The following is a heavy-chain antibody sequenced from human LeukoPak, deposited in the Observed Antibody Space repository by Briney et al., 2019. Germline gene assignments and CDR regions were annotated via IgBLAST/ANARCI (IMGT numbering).Heavy chain of an antibody. V-gene: IGHV3-73*01. CDR2: IRRKGNDYAT. D-gene: IGHD3-16*01. CDR1: GFTFSGSA. Sequence: GSLRLSCAASGFTFSGSAMHWVRQASGKGLEWVGRIRRKGNDYATAYAASVKGRFTISRDDSKNTAYLQMDSLKIEDTAVYFCTRLGGSPPYFDYWGQGTLVTVSS. J-gene: IGHJ4*02. CDR3: TRLGGSPPYFDY.